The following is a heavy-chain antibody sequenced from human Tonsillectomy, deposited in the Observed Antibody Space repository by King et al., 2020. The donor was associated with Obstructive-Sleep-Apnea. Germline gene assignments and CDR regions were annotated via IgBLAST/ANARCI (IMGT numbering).Heavy chain of an antibody. J-gene: IGHJ4*02. CDR1: GGSISSYY. Sequence: QLQESGPGLVKPSETLSLTCTVSGGSISSYYWSWIRQPPGKGLEWIGYIYYSGSTNYNPSLKSRVTISVDTSKSQFSLKLSSVTAADTAVYYCARGFRSGDYRGNSRVPPPGFDYWGQGTLVTVSS. CDR2: IYYSGST. D-gene: IGHD4-23*01. V-gene: IGHV4-59*01. CDR3: ARGFRSGDYRGNSRVPPPGFDY.